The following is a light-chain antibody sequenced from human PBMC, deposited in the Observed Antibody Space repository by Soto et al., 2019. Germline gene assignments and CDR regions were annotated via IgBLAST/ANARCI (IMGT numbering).Light chain of an antibody. CDR2: ASY. V-gene: IGLV1-40*01. CDR3: QAYDSSLSGYV. J-gene: IGLJ1*01. CDR1: SSNIGAGYD. Sequence: QSVLTQPPSVTGAPGQRVTISCTGSSSNIGAGYDVHWYQQLPRSAPKLLIFASYNRPSGVPDRFSGSKSGTSASLAITGLQAEYEAEYYCQAYDSSLSGYVFGIGTKVTGL.